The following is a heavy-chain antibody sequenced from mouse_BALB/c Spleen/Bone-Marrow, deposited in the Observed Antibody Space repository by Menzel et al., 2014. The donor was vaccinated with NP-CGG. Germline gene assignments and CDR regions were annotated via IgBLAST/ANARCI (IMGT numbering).Heavy chain of an antibody. V-gene: IGHV4-1*02. CDR2: INPDSSTI. D-gene: IGHD2-1*01. CDR1: GFDFSRYW. J-gene: IGHJ2*01. Sequence: EVQGVESGGGLVQPGGSLKLSCAASGFDFSRYWMSWVRQAPGKGLEWIGEINPDSSTINYTPSLKDKFIISRDNAENTLYLQMSKVRSEDTALYYCARQGYYGKGDYWGQGTTLTVSS. CDR3: ARQGYYGKGDY.